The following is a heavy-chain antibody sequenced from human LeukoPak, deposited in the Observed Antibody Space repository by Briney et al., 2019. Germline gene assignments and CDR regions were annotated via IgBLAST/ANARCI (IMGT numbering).Heavy chain of an antibody. Sequence: SETLSLTRAVYGGSFSSYYWSWIRQPAGKGLEWIGRIYTSGNTNYNPSLKSRVSMSVDTSKNQVSLNLSSVTAADTAVYYCAREVVPARPLDYWGQGILVTVSS. V-gene: IGHV4-4*07. D-gene: IGHD2-2*01. J-gene: IGHJ4*02. CDR1: GGSFSSYY. CDR3: AREVVPARPLDY. CDR2: IYTSGNT.